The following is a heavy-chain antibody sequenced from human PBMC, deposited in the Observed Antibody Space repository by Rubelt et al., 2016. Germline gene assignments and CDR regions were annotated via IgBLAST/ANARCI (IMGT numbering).Heavy chain of an antibody. J-gene: IGHJ4*02. Sequence: ASGFVFSSYAMSWVRQAPGKGLEWVSGTSGDGKNKYYADSVRGRFTISRVNPKNTLYLQMNSLRVEDTAVYYCATARDYYGSGSPTPRWGQGTLVTVSS. CDR2: TSGDGKNK. CDR1: GFVFSSYA. V-gene: IGHV3-23*01. D-gene: IGHD3-10*01. CDR3: ATARDYYGSGSPTPR.